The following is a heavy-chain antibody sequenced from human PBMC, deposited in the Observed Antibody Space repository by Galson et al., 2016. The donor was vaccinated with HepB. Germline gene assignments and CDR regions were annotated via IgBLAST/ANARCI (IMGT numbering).Heavy chain of an antibody. CDR1: GGSISGYY. Sequence: SETLSLTCTVSGGSISGYYWSWIRQPPGKGLEWIGYIYYSGSTNYNPSLKSRVTISLDTSKNQFSLKLSSVTAADTAVYYCARVGAGWPDWFDPWGQGTLVTVSS. CDR2: IYYSGST. V-gene: IGHV4-59*01. D-gene: IGHD6-19*01. J-gene: IGHJ5*02. CDR3: ARVGAGWPDWFDP.